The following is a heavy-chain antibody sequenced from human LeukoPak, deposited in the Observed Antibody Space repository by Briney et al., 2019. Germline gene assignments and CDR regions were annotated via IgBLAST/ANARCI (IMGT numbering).Heavy chain of an antibody. CDR1: GGSISSGGYY. D-gene: IGHD4-17*01. V-gene: IGHV4-31*03. Sequence: SQTLSLTCTVSGGSISSGGYYWSWIRQHPGKGLEWIGYICYSGSTYYNPSLKSRVTISVDTSKNQFSLKLSSVTAADTAVYYCARNGDYGDYGNYFDYWGQGTLVTVSS. CDR2: ICYSGST. J-gene: IGHJ4*02. CDR3: ARNGDYGDYGNYFDY.